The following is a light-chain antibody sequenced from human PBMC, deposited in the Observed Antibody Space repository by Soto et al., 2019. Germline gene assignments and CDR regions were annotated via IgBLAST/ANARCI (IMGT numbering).Light chain of an antibody. CDR2: AAS. J-gene: IGKJ1*01. V-gene: IGKV3-20*01. CDR3: HHYET. Sequence: PGERVTLSCRASQSVSSSYLTWYQQKPGQVPRLLIYAASSRAAGVPDRFSGSGSGTEFTLTISRLEHEDFTVYYCHHYETFGQGTKVDIK. CDR1: QSVSSSY.